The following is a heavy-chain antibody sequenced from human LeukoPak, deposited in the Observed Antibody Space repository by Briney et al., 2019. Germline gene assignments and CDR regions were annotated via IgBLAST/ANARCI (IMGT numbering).Heavy chain of an antibody. CDR3: ARGGYDSSGYYYGVDY. J-gene: IGHJ4*02. V-gene: IGHV3-30*04. D-gene: IGHD3-22*01. CDR1: GFTFSSYA. CDR2: ILYDGSNK. Sequence: GRSLRLSCAASGFTFSSYAMHWVRQAPGKGLEWVAVILYDGSNKYYADSVKGRFTISRDNSKNTLYLQMNGLRAEDTAVYYCARGGYDSSGYYYGVDYWGQGTLVTVSS.